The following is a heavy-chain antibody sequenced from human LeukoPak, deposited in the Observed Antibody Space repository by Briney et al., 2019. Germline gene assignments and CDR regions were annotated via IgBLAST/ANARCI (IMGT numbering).Heavy chain of an antibody. Sequence: ASVKVSFKASGYRFTIYNMHWVRQAPGQGLEWMGIINPSGGSTSYAQRFQGRVAMTRDTSTTTVYMEVNSLTSEDTAVYFCARDGPTAAPFDYWGQGTLVTVSS. J-gene: IGHJ4*02. CDR1: GYRFTIYN. V-gene: IGHV1-46*01. CDR2: INPSGGST. D-gene: IGHD2-2*01. CDR3: ARDGPTAAPFDY.